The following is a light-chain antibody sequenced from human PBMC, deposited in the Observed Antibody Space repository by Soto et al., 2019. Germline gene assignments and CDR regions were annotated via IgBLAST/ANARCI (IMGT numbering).Light chain of an antibody. Sequence: QSVLTQPASVSGSPGQSITISCTGTSSDFGGYNYVSWYQQYPGKAPKLMIYDVSNRPSGVSNRFSGSKSGNTASLTISGLQAEDEADYYCSSYTSSSTPYVFGTGTKVTV. CDR1: SSDFGGYNY. CDR2: DVS. J-gene: IGLJ1*01. CDR3: SSYTSSSTPYV. V-gene: IGLV2-14*03.